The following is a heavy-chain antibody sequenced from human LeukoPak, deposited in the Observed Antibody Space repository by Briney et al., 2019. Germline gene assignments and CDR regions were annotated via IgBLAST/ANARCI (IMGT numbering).Heavy chain of an antibody. J-gene: IGHJ5*02. CDR2: INHSGNT. D-gene: IGHD3-3*01. CDR1: GGPLRGHP. CDR3: ARANEERFLEWIGRTVAYWFDP. V-gene: IGHV4-34*01. Sequence: PAETLSLTCSVYGGPLRGHPWSWTRQPPAKGREGSGEINHSGNTNQNPPLKTRVTTSVDTPKHQFSLKLTSVTAADTAVYYCARANEERFLEWIGRTVAYWFDPWGQGALVTVSS.